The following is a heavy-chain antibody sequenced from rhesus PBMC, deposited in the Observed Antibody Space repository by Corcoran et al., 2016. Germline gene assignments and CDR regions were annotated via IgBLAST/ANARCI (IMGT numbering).Heavy chain of an antibody. CDR2: IYGGSGST. CDR3: AAGVVIYDAFDF. D-gene: IGHD3-16*01. J-gene: IGHJ3*01. V-gene: IGHV4-127*01. CDR1: GYSISSGYG. Sequence: QVQLQESGPGLVKPSETLSLTCAVSGYSISSGYGWGLIRQPPGKGLEWIGQIYGGSGSTYYNPSLKSRVTVSKDTSKNQFSLKLSSVTAADTAVYYCAAGVVIYDAFDFWGQGLRVTVSS.